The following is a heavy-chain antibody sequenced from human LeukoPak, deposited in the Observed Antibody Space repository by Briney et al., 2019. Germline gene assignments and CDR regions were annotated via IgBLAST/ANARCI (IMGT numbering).Heavy chain of an antibody. CDR1: GGSISSSSYY. V-gene: IGHV4-39*07. D-gene: IGHD1-26*01. Sequence: PSETLSLTCTVSGGSISSSSYYWGWIRQPPGKGLEWIGSIYSSGSTYYNPSLKSRVTISVDTSKNQFSLKLSSVTAADTAVYYCATGVGATGYWGQGTLVTVSS. CDR2: IYSSGST. J-gene: IGHJ4*02. CDR3: ATGVGATGY.